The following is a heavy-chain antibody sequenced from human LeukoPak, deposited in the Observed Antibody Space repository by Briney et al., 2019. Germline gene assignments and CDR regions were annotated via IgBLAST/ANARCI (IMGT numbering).Heavy chain of an antibody. Sequence: SETLSLTCTVSGGSISSYYWSWIRQPPGKGLEWIGYIYYSGSTTYNPSLKSRVTISVDTSKNQFSLKLSSVTAADTAVYYCARDRPGSDCSGGSCPFDYWGQGTLVTVSS. CDR1: GGSISSYY. J-gene: IGHJ4*02. D-gene: IGHD2-15*01. CDR3: ARDRPGSDCSGGSCPFDY. V-gene: IGHV4-59*01. CDR2: IYYSGST.